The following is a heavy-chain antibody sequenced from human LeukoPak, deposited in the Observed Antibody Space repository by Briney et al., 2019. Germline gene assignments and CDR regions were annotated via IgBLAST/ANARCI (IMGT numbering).Heavy chain of an antibody. V-gene: IGHV1-24*01. Sequence: ASVKVSCKVPGYTLTELSMHWVRQAPGKGLEWMGGFDPEDGETFYAQKFQGRVTMTEDTSTDTACMELSSLRSEDTAVYYCATDYYYDSSGSYYTVDYWGQGTLVTVSS. D-gene: IGHD3-22*01. CDR1: GYTLTELS. CDR3: ATDYYYDSSGSYYTVDY. CDR2: FDPEDGET. J-gene: IGHJ4*02.